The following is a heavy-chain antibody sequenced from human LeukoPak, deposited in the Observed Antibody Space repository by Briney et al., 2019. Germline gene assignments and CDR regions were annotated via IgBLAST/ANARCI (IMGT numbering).Heavy chain of an antibody. CDR3: ARGYKVPWYYYYMDV. V-gene: IGHV3-48*01. Sequence: AGSLSLTCAASGFTFSSYSMNWVRQAPGKGLVWVSYISSSSSTIYYADSVKGRFTISRDNAKNSLYLQMNSQRAEDTAVYYCARGYKVPWYYYYMDVWGKGTTVTVSS. J-gene: IGHJ6*03. CDR2: ISSSSSTI. D-gene: IGHD5-24*01. CDR1: GFTFSSYS.